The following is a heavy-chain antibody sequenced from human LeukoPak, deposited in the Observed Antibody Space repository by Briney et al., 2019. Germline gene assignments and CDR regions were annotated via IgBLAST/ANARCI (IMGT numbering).Heavy chain of an antibody. CDR1: GFTFSSYA. V-gene: IGHV3-23*01. J-gene: IGHJ4*02. D-gene: IGHD2-21*02. CDR3: AKDLQLGIVVVTAIYFDY. Sequence: GGSLRLSCAASGFTFSSYAMSWVRQAPGKGLEWVSAISDSGGSTYYADPVKGRFTISRDNSKNTLYLQMNSLRAGDTAVYYCAKDLQLGIVVVTAIYFDYWGQGTLVTVSS. CDR2: ISDSGGST.